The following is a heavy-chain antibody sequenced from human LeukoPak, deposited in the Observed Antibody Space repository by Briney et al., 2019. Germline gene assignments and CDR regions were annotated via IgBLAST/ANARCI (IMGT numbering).Heavy chain of an antibody. D-gene: IGHD3-9*01. CDR3: ARVANITTFGMDV. Sequence: GMSLRLSCAASGFTFSSYGMHWVRQAPGKGLEWVALIWFDGSKKYYADSAKGRFTISRDNSKNTLYLQMNSLRVEDTAVYYCARVANITTFGMDVWGQGTTATVSS. CDR2: IWFDGSKK. J-gene: IGHJ6*02. CDR1: GFTFSSYG. V-gene: IGHV3-33*01.